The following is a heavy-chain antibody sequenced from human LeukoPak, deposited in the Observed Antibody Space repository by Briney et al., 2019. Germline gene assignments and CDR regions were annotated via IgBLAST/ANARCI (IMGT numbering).Heavy chain of an antibody. J-gene: IGHJ4*02. CDR2: IIPIFGTA. D-gene: IGHD3-22*01. V-gene: IGHV1-69*06. Sequence: SVKVSCKASGGTFSRYAISWVRQAPGQGLEWMGGIIPIFGTANYAQKFQGRVMITADKSTSTAYMELSSLRSEDTAVYYCARGPHYYDSSGYYPEYYFDYWGQGTLVTVSS. CDR1: GGTFSRYA. CDR3: ARGPHYYDSSGYYPEYYFDY.